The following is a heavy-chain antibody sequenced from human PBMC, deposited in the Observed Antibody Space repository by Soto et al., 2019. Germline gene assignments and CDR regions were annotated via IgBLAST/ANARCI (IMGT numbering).Heavy chain of an antibody. V-gene: IGHV1-18*01. Sequence: ASVKVCCKASGYTFTSYGISWVRQAPGQGLDWMGWISAYNGSTSYAQKFQGRVTMTRDTSTSTVYMELSSLRSEDTAVYYCARDLGWELPPNYYYYYGMDVWGQGTTVTVSS. D-gene: IGHD1-26*01. J-gene: IGHJ6*02. CDR3: ARDLGWELPPNYYYYYGMDV. CDR1: GYTFTSYG. CDR2: ISAYNGST.